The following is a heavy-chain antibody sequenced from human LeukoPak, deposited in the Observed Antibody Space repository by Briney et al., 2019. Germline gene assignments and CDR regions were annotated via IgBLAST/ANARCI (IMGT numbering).Heavy chain of an antibody. CDR2: ISSSSSYI. CDR3: ARAPRNGYYFDY. J-gene: IGHJ4*02. D-gene: IGHD1-1*01. Sequence: GGSLRLSCAASGFTFSSYSMNWVRQAPGKGLEWVSSISSSSSYIYYADSVKGRFTISRDNAKNSLYLQMNSLRAEDTAVYYCARAPRNGYYFDYWGQGTLVTVSS. CDR1: GFTFSSYS. V-gene: IGHV3-21*01.